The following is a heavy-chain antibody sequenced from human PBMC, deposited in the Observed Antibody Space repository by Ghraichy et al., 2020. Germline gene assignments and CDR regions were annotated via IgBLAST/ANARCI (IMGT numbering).Heavy chain of an antibody. V-gene: IGHV3-48*02. Sequence: GGSLRLSCAASGFTFSSYAMSWVRQAPGKGLEWVSYISSSSSTIYYADSVKGRFTISRDNAKNSLYLQMNSLRDEDTAVYYCARGVRIRFLEWLSDPYFDYWGQGTLVTVSS. J-gene: IGHJ4*02. CDR1: GFTFSSYA. D-gene: IGHD3-3*01. CDR2: ISSSSSTI. CDR3: ARGVRIRFLEWLSDPYFDY.